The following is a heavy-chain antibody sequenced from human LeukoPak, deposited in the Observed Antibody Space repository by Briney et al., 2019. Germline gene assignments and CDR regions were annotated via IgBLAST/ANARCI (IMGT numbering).Heavy chain of an antibody. Sequence: SETLSLTCTVSGGSINSGSYYWSWIRQPAGKELEWIGRIYTSGSTNYNPSLKSRVTISLDTSKNQMSLKLSSVTAADTAVYYCARVTAISPYYFDYWGQGTLVTVSS. J-gene: IGHJ4*02. CDR1: GGSINSGSYY. D-gene: IGHD2-21*02. CDR3: ARVTAISPYYFDY. CDR2: IYTSGST. V-gene: IGHV4-61*02.